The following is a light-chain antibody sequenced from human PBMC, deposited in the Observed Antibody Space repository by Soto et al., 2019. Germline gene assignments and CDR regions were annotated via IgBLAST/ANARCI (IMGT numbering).Light chain of an antibody. CDR3: SSYTSSSTYV. CDR2: DVS. CDR1: RSEVGGYNY. J-gene: IGLJ1*01. V-gene: IGLV2-14*01. Sequence: QSALTQPAPVSGSPGQSITISCTGTRSEVGGYNYVSWYQQHPGKAPKLMIYDVSNRPSGVSNRFSGSKSGNTASLTISGLQAEDEADYYCSSYTSSSTYVFGTGTTVTVL.